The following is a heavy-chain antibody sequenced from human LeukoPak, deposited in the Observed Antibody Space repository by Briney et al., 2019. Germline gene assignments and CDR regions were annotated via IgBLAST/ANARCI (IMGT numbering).Heavy chain of an antibody. CDR3: ARARYNNGLDY. CDR1: GFTFSSYW. D-gene: IGHD1-14*01. V-gene: IGHV3-74*01. CDR2: IKTDGSSI. J-gene: IGHJ4*02. Sequence: PGGSLRLSCTASGFTFSSYWMHWVRQAPGKGLVWVSRIKTDGSSINYADSVKGGFTISRENEKNTLYLQMNSLRAEDTAVYYCARARYNNGLDYWGQGTLVTASS.